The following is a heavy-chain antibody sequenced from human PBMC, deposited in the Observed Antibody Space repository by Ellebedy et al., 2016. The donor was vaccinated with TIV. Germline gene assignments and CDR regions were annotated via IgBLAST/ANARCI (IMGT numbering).Heavy chain of an antibody. J-gene: IGHJ4*02. CDR1: GFAFSSFA. Sequence: GESLKISCAASGFAFSSFAMSWVRQAPGKGLEWVSHISGGGDRTDDADSVKGRFTISRDNSKSTLYLQMNSLRAEDTALYYCAKRSQPRSIRCFDYWGQGTLVTVSS. V-gene: IGHV3-23*01. CDR3: AKRSQPRSIRCFDY. D-gene: IGHD2-2*01. CDR2: ISGGGDRT.